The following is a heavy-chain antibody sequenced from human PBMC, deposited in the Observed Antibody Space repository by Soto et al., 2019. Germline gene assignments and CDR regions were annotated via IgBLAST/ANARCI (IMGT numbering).Heavy chain of an antibody. Sequence: EVQLLESGGDLVQPGGSLRLSCAASGFTFSTYAMTWVRQAPGKGLEWVSAISGGGGKTYYADSVKGRFTVSRDNSNNIIYRQMTSLSAEEPAVYYCMNGRFVGGGGVALDYWGQGTLVTVSS. D-gene: IGHD3-16*01. CDR3: MNGRFVGGGGVALDY. J-gene: IGHJ4*02. CDR2: ISGGGGKT. CDR1: GFTFSTYA. V-gene: IGHV3-23*01.